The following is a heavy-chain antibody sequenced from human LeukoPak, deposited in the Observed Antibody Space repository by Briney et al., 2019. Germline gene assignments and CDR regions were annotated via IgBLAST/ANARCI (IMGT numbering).Heavy chain of an antibody. CDR1: GDSVSSNSAA. CDR2: TYYRSKWYN. D-gene: IGHD3-22*01. Sequence: SQTLSLTCGISGDSVSSNSAAWNWIRQSPSRGLEWLVRTYYRSKWYNDYAVSVRSRITINPDTSKNQFSLQLNSVTPEDTAVYYCARQYDSSGFYFLYFDYWGQGTLVTVSS. V-gene: IGHV6-1*01. J-gene: IGHJ4*02. CDR3: ARQYDSSGFYFLYFDY.